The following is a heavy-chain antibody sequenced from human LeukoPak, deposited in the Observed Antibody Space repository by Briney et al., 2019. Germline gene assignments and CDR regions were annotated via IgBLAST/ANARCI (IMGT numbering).Heavy chain of an antibody. D-gene: IGHD3-10*01. Sequence: PSETLSLTCAVYGGSLSAYYWTWIRQPPGKGLEWIGEINHGGSTNYNPPLKSRVTISIDTSKNQFSLKLSSVTAADTAVYYCARAITMVRGVIDYWGQGTLVTVSS. J-gene: IGHJ4*02. CDR2: INHGGST. CDR1: GGSLSAYY. V-gene: IGHV4-34*01. CDR3: ARAITMVRGVIDY.